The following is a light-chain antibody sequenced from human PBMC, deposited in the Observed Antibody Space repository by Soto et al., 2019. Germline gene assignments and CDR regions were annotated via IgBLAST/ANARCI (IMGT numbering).Light chain of an antibody. CDR2: DDD. CDR3: GSWDSRLSDYV. V-gene: IGLV1-51*01. CDR1: SSNIGGNS. J-gene: IGLJ1*01. Sequence: QSVLTQPPSVSAAPGQRVTISCSGSSSNIGGNSVSWYQQLPGTAPKLLIYDDDKRPSGIPDRFSGSKSGTSATLGITGFQTGDEADHYCGSWDSRLSDYVFGIGTKLTV.